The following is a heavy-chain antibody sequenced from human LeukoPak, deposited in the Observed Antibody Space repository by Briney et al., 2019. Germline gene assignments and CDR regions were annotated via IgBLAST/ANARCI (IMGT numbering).Heavy chain of an antibody. CDR1: GGSISSSSYY. J-gene: IGHJ3*02. CDR2: IYYSGST. CDR3: ARVLTIFGVVYAFDI. V-gene: IGHV4-39*07. Sequence: SETLSLTCTVSGGSISSSSYYWGWIRQPPGKGLEWIGSIYYSGSTNYNPSLKSRVTISVDTSKNQFSLKLSSVTAADTAVYYCARVLTIFGVVYAFDIWGQGTMVTVSS. D-gene: IGHD3-3*01.